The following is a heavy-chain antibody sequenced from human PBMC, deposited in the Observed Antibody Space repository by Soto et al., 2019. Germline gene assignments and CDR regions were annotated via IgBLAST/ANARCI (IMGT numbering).Heavy chain of an antibody. V-gene: IGHV3-23*01. J-gene: IGHJ6*02. CDR1: GFNFNAYV. CDR2: ISFTGDSR. Sequence: GGSLRLSCAASGFNFNAYVMNWVRQAPGKGLEWVSIISFTGDSRYYADSVKDRFTISRDNSQNTLYLQMNSLRAEDTAVYYCAKKSCSSPGCPYGMDVWGQGTKVTVSS. D-gene: IGHD2-2*01. CDR3: AKKSCSSPGCPYGMDV.